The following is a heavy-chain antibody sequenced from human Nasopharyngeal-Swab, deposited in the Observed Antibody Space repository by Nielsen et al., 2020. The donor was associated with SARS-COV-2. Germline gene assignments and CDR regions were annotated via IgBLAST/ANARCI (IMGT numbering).Heavy chain of an antibody. J-gene: IGHJ6*02. CDR3: VRDSRVAYSMDV. D-gene: IGHD2-15*01. CDR2: ISGCNRAI. Sequence: GKGLEWVSYISGCNRAIYYANSVKGRFTISRDYGKISLYLQMSSLRDEDTAVYSCVRDSRVAYSMDVWGQGTPVTVSS. V-gene: IGHV3-48*02.